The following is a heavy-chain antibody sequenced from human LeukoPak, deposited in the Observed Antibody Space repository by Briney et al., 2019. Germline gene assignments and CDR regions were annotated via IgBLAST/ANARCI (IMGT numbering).Heavy chain of an antibody. CDR1: VGTFSSYA. D-gene: IGHD1-26*01. J-gene: IGHJ3*02. CDR3: ASKAPSGSYWYDAFDI. Sequence: SVKVSCKASVGTFSSYAIGWVRQAPGQRLEWMGGIIPIFGTANYAQKFQGRVTITTDESTSTAYMELSSLRSEDTAVYYCASKAPSGSYWYDAFDIWGQGTMVTASS. CDR2: IIPIFGTA. V-gene: IGHV1-69*05.